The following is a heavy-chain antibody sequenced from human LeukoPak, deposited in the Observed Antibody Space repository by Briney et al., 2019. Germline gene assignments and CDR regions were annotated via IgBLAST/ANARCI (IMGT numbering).Heavy chain of an antibody. CDR3: AREEGLLWFGESSNYFDY. J-gene: IGHJ4*02. CDR1: GYTFTGYY. V-gene: IGHV1-2*02. D-gene: IGHD3-10*01. CDR2: INPNSGGT. Sequence: ASVKVSCKASGYTFTGYYMHWMRQAPGQGLEWMGWINPNSGGTNYAQKFQGRVTMTRDTSISTAYMELSRLRSDDTAVYYCAREEGLLWFGESSNYFDYWGQGTLVTVSS.